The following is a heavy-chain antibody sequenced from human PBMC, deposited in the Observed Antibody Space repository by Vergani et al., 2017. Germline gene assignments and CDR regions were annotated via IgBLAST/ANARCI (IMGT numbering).Heavy chain of an antibody. V-gene: IGHV4-61*02. J-gene: IGHJ6*02. Sequence: QVQLQESGPGLVRPSQTLSLTCTVLGGPISSGSYYWSWFRHPAGKGLEWIGRSYTGGGTRYNPSLKTRVTISVDTSKNQFSLQLGSVTAADTTVYYCARDPIYSTTWPCLLRDMGVWGQGTPVTVSS. D-gene: IGHD6-13*01. CDR2: SYTGGGT. CDR3: ARDPIYSTTWPCLLRDMGV. CDR1: GGPISSGSYY.